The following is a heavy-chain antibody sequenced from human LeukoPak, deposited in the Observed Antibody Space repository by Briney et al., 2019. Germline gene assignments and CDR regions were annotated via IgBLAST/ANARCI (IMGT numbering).Heavy chain of an antibody. V-gene: IGHV1-8*01. CDR1: GYTFTSYD. Sequence: GASVKVSCKASGYTFTSYDINWVRQATGQGLEWMGWMNPNSGNTGYAQKFQGRVTMTRNTSISTAYMELSSLRSEDTAVYYCARGHKFGNQLLWFGELFHRYYYYYMDVWGKGTTVTISS. J-gene: IGHJ6*03. D-gene: IGHD3-10*01. CDR2: MNPNSGNT. CDR3: ARGHKFGNQLLWFGELFHRYYYYYMDV.